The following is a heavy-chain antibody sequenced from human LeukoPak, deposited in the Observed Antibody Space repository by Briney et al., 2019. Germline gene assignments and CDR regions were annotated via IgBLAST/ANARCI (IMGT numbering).Heavy chain of an antibody. J-gene: IGHJ4*02. D-gene: IGHD5-24*01. CDR1: GFTFSSYA. Sequence: GGSLRLSCAASGFTFSSYAMSWVRQAPGKGLEWVSAISGSGGSTYYADSVKGRFTISRDNSRNTLYLQMNSLRAEDTAVYYCASSRQGRDGYNLRGFDYWGQGALVTVSS. V-gene: IGHV3-23*01. CDR3: ASSRQGRDGYNLRGFDY. CDR2: ISGSGGST.